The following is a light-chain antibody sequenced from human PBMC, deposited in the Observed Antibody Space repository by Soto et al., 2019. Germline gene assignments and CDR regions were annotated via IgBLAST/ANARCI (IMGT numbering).Light chain of an antibody. CDR3: QNYNSAPFT. Sequence: DIQMTQSPSSLSASVGDRVIITCRASQGISNYLAWYQQKRGKVPKLLIYAASTLQSGVPSRLSGSGSGTDFTLTISSLQPEDFESYYCQNYNSAPFTFGGGTNVEIK. J-gene: IGKJ4*01. CDR2: AAS. V-gene: IGKV1-27*01. CDR1: QGISNY.